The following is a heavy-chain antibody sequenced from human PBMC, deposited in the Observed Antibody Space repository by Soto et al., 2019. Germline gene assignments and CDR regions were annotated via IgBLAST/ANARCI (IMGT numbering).Heavy chain of an antibody. J-gene: IGHJ4*02. D-gene: IGHD3-9*01. CDR2: ISYDGSNK. Sequence: GGSLRLSCAASGFTFSSYGMHWVRQAPGKGLEWVAVISYDGSNKYYADSVKGRFTISRDNSKNTLYLQMNSLRAEDTAVYYCAKDPGYFDWLLAKPYYFDYWGQGTLVTVSS. CDR3: AKDPGYFDWLLAKPYYFDY. V-gene: IGHV3-30*18. CDR1: GFTFSSYG.